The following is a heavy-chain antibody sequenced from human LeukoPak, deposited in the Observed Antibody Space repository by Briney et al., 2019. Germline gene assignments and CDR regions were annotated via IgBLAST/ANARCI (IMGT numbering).Heavy chain of an antibody. CDR2: IKGDGSDK. J-gene: IGHJ4*02. CDR3: ATEHWGPNS. CDR1: GHTFSSSW. D-gene: IGHD3-16*01. Sequence: GGSLRLFCAASGHTFSSSWMTWVRQAPGKGLEWLANIKGDGSDKNYVDSVKGRFTISRDNAKNSLFLQMSSLRGEDTALYYCATEHWGPNSWGQGTLVTVSS. V-gene: IGHV3-7*01.